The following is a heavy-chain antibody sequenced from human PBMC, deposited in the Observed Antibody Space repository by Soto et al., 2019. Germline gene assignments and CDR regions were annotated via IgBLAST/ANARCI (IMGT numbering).Heavy chain of an antibody. Sequence: GASVKVSCKASGYTFTGYYMHWVRQAPGQGLEWMGWINPNSGGTNYAQKFQGWVTMTRDTSISTAYMELSRLRSDDTAVYYCARGEQQLENYYYYGMDVWGQGTTVTVSS. J-gene: IGHJ6*02. D-gene: IGHD6-13*01. CDR3: ARGEQQLENYYYYGMDV. CDR1: GYTFTGYY. V-gene: IGHV1-2*04. CDR2: INPNSGGT.